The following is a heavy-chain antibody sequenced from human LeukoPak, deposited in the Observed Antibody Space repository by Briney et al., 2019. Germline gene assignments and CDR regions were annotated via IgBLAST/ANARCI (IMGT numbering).Heavy chain of an antibody. Sequence: GGSLRLSCAASGFTFSSYALSWARQAPGKGLEWVGRIKSKIDGGTIDYGAPVKGRFTISRDDSRNTLYLQMNSLKTEDTAVYYCTTRRQDGCWGQGTPVTVS. CDR1: GFTFSSYA. V-gene: IGHV3-15*01. CDR3: TTRRQDGC. D-gene: IGHD6-25*01. CDR2: IKSKIDGGTI. J-gene: IGHJ4*02.